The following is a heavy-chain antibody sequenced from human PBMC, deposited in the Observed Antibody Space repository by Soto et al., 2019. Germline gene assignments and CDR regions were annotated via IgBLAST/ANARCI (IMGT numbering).Heavy chain of an antibody. D-gene: IGHD4-17*01. CDR2: IYHSRST. V-gene: IGHV4-4*02. CDR3: ARAGDSALTGTFDV. CDR1: GGSITSNNW. J-gene: IGHJ3*01. Sequence: QVQLQESGPGLVKPSGTLSLTCAVSGGSITSNNWWSWVRQPPGKGLEWIGEIYHSRSTNYNPSLQSRVSMSVDKSKHQFSLSLYSVAAADTALYYCARAGDSALTGTFDVWGRVTMVTVSS.